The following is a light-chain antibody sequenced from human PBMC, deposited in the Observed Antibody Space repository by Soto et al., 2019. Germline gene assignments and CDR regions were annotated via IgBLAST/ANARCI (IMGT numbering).Light chain of an antibody. CDR2: AVS. V-gene: IGKV1-39*01. J-gene: IGKJ2*01. CDR3: QQSYSLPHT. Sequence: DLQMTQSPSSLSASVGDRVTITCRASQHSGSYVNWYQERPGTAPKVLIYAVSTLQGGVPSRFSGSGSGTDFTLTISSLHPEDVATYFCQQSYSLPHTFGQGTKLEIK. CDR1: QHSGSY.